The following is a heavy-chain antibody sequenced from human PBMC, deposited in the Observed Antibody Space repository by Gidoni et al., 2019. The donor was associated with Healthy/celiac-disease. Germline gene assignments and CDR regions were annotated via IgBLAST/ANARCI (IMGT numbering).Heavy chain of an antibody. J-gene: IGHJ4*02. D-gene: IGHD3-9*01. CDR3: TTGGRYFDWLLFPLDY. V-gene: IGHV3-15*07. CDR2: IKSKTDGGTT. Sequence: EVQLVESGGGLVKPGGSLRLSCAASGFTFSNAWRNWVSQAPGKGLEWVGRIKSKTDGGTTDYAAPVKGRFTISRDDSKNTLYLQMNSLKTEDTAVYYCTTGGRYFDWLLFPLDYWGQGTLVTVSS. CDR1: GFTFSNAW.